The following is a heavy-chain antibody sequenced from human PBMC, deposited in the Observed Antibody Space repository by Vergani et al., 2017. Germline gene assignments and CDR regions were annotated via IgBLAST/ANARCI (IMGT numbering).Heavy chain of an antibody. CDR3: ARSIGYCACASCRAYYLDH. CDR1: GYIFKNYY. CDR2: LNPTTGHT. V-gene: IGHV1-46*02. Sequence: VQLVQSGAEVRKPGASVTVSCTASGYIFKNYYIHWLRQAPGQAFEWMGILNPTTGHTTSAQKFMGRVDMTRDPSTNTSTRTVQMTLSSLRSEDTAVYYTARSIGYCACASCRAYYLDHWGQGTRVTVSS. J-gene: IGHJ4*02. D-gene: IGHD2-15*01.